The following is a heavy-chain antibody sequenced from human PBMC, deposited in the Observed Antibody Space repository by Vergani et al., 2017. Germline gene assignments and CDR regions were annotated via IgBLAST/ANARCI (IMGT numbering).Heavy chain of an antibody. D-gene: IGHD5-12*01. CDR1: GFTFDDYA. CDR2: ISWNSDSI. V-gene: IGHV3-9*01. J-gene: IGHJ6*03. CDR3: ARGRYSGYDSGFSGIGLWREPNRGTYYYYMDV. Sequence: EVHLVESGGGLVLPGRSLRLSCAASGFTFDDYAMHWVRQAPGKGLEWVSGISWNSDSIGYADSVKDRFTISRDNAKNSLHLQMNSLRTEDTAVYYCARGRYSGYDSGFSGIGLWREPNRGTYYYYMDVWGKGTTVTVSS.